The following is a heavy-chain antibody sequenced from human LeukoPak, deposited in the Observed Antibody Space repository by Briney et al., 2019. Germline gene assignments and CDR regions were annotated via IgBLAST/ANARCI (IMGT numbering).Heavy chain of an antibody. V-gene: IGHV4-34*01. CDR2: INHSGST. CDR1: GGSFSGYY. D-gene: IGHD5-12*01. J-gene: IGHJ4*02. CDR3: ARHVRLGRGWDKGFDY. Sequence: SETLSLTCAVYGGSFSGYYWSWIRQPPGKGLEWIGEINHSGSTNYNPSLKGRVTISVDTSKNQFSLKLSSVTAADTAVYYCARHVRLGRGWDKGFDYWGQGTLVTVSS.